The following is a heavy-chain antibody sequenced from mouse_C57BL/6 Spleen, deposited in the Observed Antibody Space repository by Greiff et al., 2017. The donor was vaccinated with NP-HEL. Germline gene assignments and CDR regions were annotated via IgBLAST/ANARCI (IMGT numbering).Heavy chain of an antibody. D-gene: IGHD2-1*01. CDR3: APYLLHYAMDY. V-gene: IGHV1-26*01. CDR1: GYTFTDYY. J-gene: IGHJ4*01. Sequence: EVQLQQSGPELVKPGASVKISCKASGYTFTDYYMNWVKQSHGKSLEWIGDINPNNGGTSYNQKFKGKATLTVDKSSSTAYMELRSLTSEDSAVYYCAPYLLHYAMDYWGQGTSVTVSS. CDR2: INPNNGGT.